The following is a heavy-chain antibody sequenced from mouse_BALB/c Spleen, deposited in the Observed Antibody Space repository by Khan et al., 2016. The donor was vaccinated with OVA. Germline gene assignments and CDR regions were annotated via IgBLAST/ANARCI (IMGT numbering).Heavy chain of an antibody. V-gene: IGHV1S136*01. Sequence: VQLQQSGPELVKPGASVKMSCKASGYTFTSYVMHWVKQKPGLGLEWIGYVYPFNDDTKYNEKFKGKATLTSDKSSNTAYMELSSLTSEDSAVDYFAPVGRYYVSFAYWGQGTLVTVSA. CDR2: VYPFNDDT. J-gene: IGHJ3*01. CDR3: APVGRYYVSFAY. D-gene: IGHD1-1*02. CDR1: GYTFTSYV.